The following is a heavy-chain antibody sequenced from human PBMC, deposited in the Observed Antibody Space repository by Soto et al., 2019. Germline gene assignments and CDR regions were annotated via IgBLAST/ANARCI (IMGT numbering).Heavy chain of an antibody. CDR2: INHSGST. CDR1: GGSFSGYY. D-gene: IGHD2-15*01. CDR3: ARHTPAISISDH. V-gene: IGHV4-34*01. Sequence: PSETLSLTCAVYGGSFSGYYWSWIRQPPGKGLEWIGEINHSGSTNYNPSLKSRVTISVDTSKNQFSLKLSPVTAADTAVYYCARHTPAISISDHWGQGTLVTVSS. J-gene: IGHJ4*02.